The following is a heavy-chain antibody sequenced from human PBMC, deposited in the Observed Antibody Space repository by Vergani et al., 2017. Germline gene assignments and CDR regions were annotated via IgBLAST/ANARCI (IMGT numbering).Heavy chain of an antibody. CDR3: ARDRIRWSLSHSGYYYYMDV. CDR2: ISGDGGST. CDR1: GFTFDDYA. J-gene: IGHJ6*03. Sequence: EVQLVESGGGVVQPGGSLRLSCAASGFTFDDYAMHWVRQAPGKGLEWVSLISGDGGSTYYADSVKGRFTISRDNSKNSLYLQMNSLRTEDTALYYCARDRIRWSLSHSGYYYYMDVWGKGTTVTVSS. D-gene: IGHD3-10*01. V-gene: IGHV3-43*02.